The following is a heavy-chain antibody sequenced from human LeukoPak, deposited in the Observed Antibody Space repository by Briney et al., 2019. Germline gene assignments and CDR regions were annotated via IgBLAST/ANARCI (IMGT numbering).Heavy chain of an antibody. CDR1: GGSISSSSYY. J-gene: IGHJ4*02. D-gene: IGHD5-24*01. CDR2: IYYSGST. Sequence: SETLSLTCTVSGGSISSSSYYWGWIRQPPGKGLEWIGSIYYSGSTYYNPSLKSRVTISVDTFKNQCSLKLSSVTAADTAVYYCARGLIRDGSLYFDYWGQGTLVTVSS. V-gene: IGHV4-39*07. CDR3: ARGLIRDGSLYFDY.